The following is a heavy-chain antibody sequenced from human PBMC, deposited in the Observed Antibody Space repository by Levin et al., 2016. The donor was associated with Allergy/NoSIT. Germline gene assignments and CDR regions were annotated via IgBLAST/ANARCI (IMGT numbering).Heavy chain of an antibody. V-gene: IGHV3-64D*06. J-gene: IGHJ6*02. CDR2: ISSNGNRT. CDR3: VNLLILDV. Sequence: WIRQPPGKGLEYVSAISSNGNRTYYADSVKGRFTISRDNSKSTLYLKMSSLRAEDTAVYYCVNLLILDVWGQGTTVTVSS.